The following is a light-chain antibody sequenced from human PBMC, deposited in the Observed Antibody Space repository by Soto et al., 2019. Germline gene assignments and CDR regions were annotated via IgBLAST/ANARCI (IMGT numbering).Light chain of an antibody. CDR1: QSVNSK. J-gene: IGKJ1*01. Sequence: EIVMTQSPDTLSVSTGERATLSCRASQSVNSKLAWYQQKPGQAPRLLIYGASTRATDIPARFSGSGSGTEFTLTISSLQSEDFAVYFCQQYNNWPLWTFGQGTKVEVK. CDR2: GAS. CDR3: QQYNNWPLWT. V-gene: IGKV3-15*01.